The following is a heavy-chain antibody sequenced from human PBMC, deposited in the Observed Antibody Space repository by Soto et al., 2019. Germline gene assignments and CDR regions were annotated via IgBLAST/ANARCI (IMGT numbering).Heavy chain of an antibody. Sequence: QVQLVQSGAEVKKPGASVKVSCKASGYTFTSYEINWVRQATGQGLEWMVWMNPNSGDTGYAQKFQGRVTMTRNTSISTAYMELSSLRSEDTAVYYCARGELLWFVELLRWGQGTLVNVSS. CDR2: MNPNSGDT. CDR3: ARGELLWFVELLR. CDR1: GYTFTSYE. V-gene: IGHV1-8*01. D-gene: IGHD3-10*01. J-gene: IGHJ4*02.